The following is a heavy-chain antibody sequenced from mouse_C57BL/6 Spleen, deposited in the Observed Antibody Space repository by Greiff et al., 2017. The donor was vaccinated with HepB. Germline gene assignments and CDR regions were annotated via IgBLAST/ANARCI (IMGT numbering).Heavy chain of an antibody. CDR3: ARCPFITTVDYFDY. J-gene: IGHJ2*01. D-gene: IGHD1-1*01. V-gene: IGHV1-72*01. Sequence: VKLQQPGAELVKPGASVKLSCKASGYTFTSYWMHWVKQRPGRGLEWIGRIDPNSGGTKYNEKFKSKATLTVDKPSSTAYMQLSSLTSEDSAVYYGARCPFITTVDYFDYWGQGTTLTVSS. CDR2: IDPNSGGT. CDR1: GYTFTSYW.